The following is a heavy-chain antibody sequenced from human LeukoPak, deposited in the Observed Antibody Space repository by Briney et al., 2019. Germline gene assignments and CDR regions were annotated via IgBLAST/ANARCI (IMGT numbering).Heavy chain of an antibody. CDR2: IIPIFGTA. CDR1: GGTFSSYA. V-gene: IGHV1-69*05. CDR3: ASLQLLSPYYYYYMDV. D-gene: IGHD2-2*01. J-gene: IGHJ6*03. Sequence: GASVKVSCKASGGTFSSYAISWVRQAPGQGLEWVGGIIPIFGTANYAQKFQGRVTITTDESTSTAYMELSSLRSEDTAVYYCASLQLLSPYYYYYMDVWGKGTTVTVSS.